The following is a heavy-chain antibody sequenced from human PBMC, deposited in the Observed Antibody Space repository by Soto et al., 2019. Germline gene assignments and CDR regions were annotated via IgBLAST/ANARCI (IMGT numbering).Heavy chain of an antibody. CDR3: AKSLLGFGELSSYYYYYMDV. Sequence: GGSLRLSCAASGFTFSSYAMSWVRQAPGKGLEWVSAISGSGGSTYYADSVKGRFTISRDNSKNTLYLQMNSLRAEDTAVYYCAKSLLGFGELSSYYYYYMDVWGKGTTVNVSS. CDR2: ISGSGGST. J-gene: IGHJ6*03. D-gene: IGHD3-10*01. V-gene: IGHV3-23*01. CDR1: GFTFSSYA.